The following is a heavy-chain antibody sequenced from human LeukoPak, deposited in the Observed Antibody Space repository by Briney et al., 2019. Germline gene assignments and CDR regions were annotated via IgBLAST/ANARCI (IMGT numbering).Heavy chain of an antibody. CDR3: ARRPGIGFYGGATTNWFDP. J-gene: IGHJ5*02. Sequence: GGSLRLSCAASGFTFSIYAMSWVRQAPGKGLEWVSAISGSGGSTYYADSVKGRFTISRDNSKNTLYLQMNSLRAEDTAVYYCARRPGIGFYGGATTNWFDPWGQGTLVTVSS. V-gene: IGHV3-23*01. CDR2: ISGSGGST. D-gene: IGHD1-26*01. CDR1: GFTFSIYA.